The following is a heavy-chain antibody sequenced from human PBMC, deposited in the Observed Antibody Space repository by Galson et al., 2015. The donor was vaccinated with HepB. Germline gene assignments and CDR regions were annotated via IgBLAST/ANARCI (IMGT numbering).Heavy chain of an antibody. CDR1: GFTFSNYA. CDR2: ISYDGSIE. CDR3: AKGANYYYYMDV. Sequence: SLRLSCAASGFTFSNYAMHWVRQAPGKGLEWLTLISYDGSIEYYIASVKGRFTISRDNSKNTLYLQMNSLRPEDTAVYYCAKGANYYYYMDVWGRGTTVTGSS. J-gene: IGHJ6*03. V-gene: IGHV3-30*18.